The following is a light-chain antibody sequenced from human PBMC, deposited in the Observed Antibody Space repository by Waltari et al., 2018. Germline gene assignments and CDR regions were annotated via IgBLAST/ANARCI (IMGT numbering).Light chain of an antibody. CDR2: QDN. CDR3: QAWDSTAGV. J-gene: IGLJ1*01. CDR1: QLVELY. Sequence: SYELPPPPSLSVSPGQPATITCPGAQLVELYVCWYQQKPGQSPVVVIYQDNKRPSGIPERFFGSSSGNTATLTITGTQATDEADYYCQAWDSTAGVFGTGTKVIVL. V-gene: IGLV3-1*01.